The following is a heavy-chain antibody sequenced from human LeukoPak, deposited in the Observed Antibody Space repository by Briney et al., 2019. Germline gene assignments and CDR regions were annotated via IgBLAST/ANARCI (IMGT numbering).Heavy chain of an antibody. CDR2: ISSSSSII. CDR3: ARDVAVVGINY. Sequence: GGSLRLSCAASGFTFSSYSMNWVRQAPGKGLEWISYISSSSSIIYYADSVKGRFTISRDNAKNTLYLQMNSLRAEDTAVYYCARDVAVVGINYWGQGTLVTVSS. V-gene: IGHV3-48*04. D-gene: IGHD6-13*01. CDR1: GFTFSSYS. J-gene: IGHJ4*02.